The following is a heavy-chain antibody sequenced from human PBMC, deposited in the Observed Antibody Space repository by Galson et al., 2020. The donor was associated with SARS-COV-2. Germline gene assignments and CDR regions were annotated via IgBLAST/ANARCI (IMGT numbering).Heavy chain of an antibody. CDR2: IYDADRT. CDR3: VRGAREFVA. Sequence: QLGESLKISCVVSGFPVSSNFMNWVRQAPGRGPEWVSVIYDADRTYYADSVKGRFTISRDISKNTLYLHMSDLRVDDTAEYYCVRGAREFVAWGQGTLVTVSS. V-gene: IGHV3-53*01. J-gene: IGHJ5*02. CDR1: GFPVSSNF.